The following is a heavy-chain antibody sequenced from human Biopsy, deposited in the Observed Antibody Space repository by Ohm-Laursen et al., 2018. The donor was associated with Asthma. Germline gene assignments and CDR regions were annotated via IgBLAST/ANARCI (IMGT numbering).Heavy chain of an antibody. Sequence: TLSLTCSVYGGSISSFYWSWIRQPPGKGLEWIGYVFYGGATNYNPSLKSRVSISIDTSKNQFSLKLSSVTAADTAVYYCARAQDYYDSRGYYRSFDYWGQGTLVTVSS. D-gene: IGHD3-22*01. J-gene: IGHJ4*02. CDR2: VFYGGAT. CDR3: ARAQDYYDSRGYYRSFDY. CDR1: GGSISSFY. V-gene: IGHV4-59*12.